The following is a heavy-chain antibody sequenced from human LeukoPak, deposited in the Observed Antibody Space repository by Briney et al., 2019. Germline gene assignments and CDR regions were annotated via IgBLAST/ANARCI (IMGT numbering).Heavy chain of an antibody. CDR1: GFTFSSYA. D-gene: IGHD2-8*01. J-gene: IGHJ4*02. CDR3: ARVYLERLTAGYFDH. CDR2: ISDDGRHN. Sequence: GSLRLSCAASGFTFSSYAMHWVRQSPGKGLEWVAVISDDGRHNYYADSVKGRFTISRDNSKSTLYLQMNSLRDDDSAAYFCARVYLERLTAGYFDHWGQGTQVTVSP. V-gene: IGHV3-30*04.